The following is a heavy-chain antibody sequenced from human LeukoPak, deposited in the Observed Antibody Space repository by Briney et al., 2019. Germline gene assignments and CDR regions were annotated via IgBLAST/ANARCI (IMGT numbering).Heavy chain of an antibody. V-gene: IGHV3-23*01. Sequence: GGSLRLSCAASGFTFTSYSMNWVRQAPGKGLEWVSTISGGGGSTYYADSVKGRFTISRDNSKNTLYLQVNSLRAEDTAVYYCAKGGKWDVTPFDYWGQGTLVAVSS. J-gene: IGHJ4*02. CDR3: AKGGKWDVTPFDY. CDR2: ISGGGGST. CDR1: GFTFTSYS. D-gene: IGHD1-26*01.